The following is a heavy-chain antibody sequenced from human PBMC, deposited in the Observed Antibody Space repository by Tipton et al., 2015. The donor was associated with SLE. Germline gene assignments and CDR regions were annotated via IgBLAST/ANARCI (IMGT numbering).Heavy chain of an antibody. D-gene: IGHD6-19*01. J-gene: IGHJ6*03. V-gene: IGHV4-59*12. CDR2: IYYSGST. CDR3: AREVEGYSSDWYYYYYYMDV. Sequence: TLSLTCTVSGGSISSYYWSWIRQPPGKGLEWIGYIYYSGSTNYNPSLKSRVTISVDTSKNQFSLQLSSVTAADTAVYYCAREVEGYSSDWYYYYYYMDVWGKGTTVTVSS. CDR1: GGSISSYY.